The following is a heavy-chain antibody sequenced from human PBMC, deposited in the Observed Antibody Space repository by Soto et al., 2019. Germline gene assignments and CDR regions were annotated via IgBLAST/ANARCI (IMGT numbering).Heavy chain of an antibody. CDR1: GGSISSSNW. J-gene: IGHJ2*01. D-gene: IGHD5-18*01. CDR3: ARVLLHPNVDTDWYFDL. Sequence: QVQLQESRPGLVKPSGTLSLTCAVSGGSISSSNWWSWVRQPPGKGLEWIGEIYHSGSTNYNPSLKGRVPISVDKSKNQFSLKLSSVTAADTAVYYCARVLLHPNVDTDWYFDLWGRGTLVTVSS. V-gene: IGHV4-4*02. CDR2: IYHSGST.